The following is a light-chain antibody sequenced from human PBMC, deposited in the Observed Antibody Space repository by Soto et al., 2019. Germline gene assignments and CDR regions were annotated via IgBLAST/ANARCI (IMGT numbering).Light chain of an antibody. CDR2: GAS. Sequence: EIVMMQSPATLSVSPGERATLSCRASQSVSSNLAWYQQKPGQAPRLLIYGASTRATGIPARFSGRGSATEFTLTISSLQSEDCAVYYCQQCNDWPHTFGQGTKLEIK. CDR3: QQCNDWPHT. CDR1: QSVSSN. V-gene: IGKV3-15*01. J-gene: IGKJ2*01.